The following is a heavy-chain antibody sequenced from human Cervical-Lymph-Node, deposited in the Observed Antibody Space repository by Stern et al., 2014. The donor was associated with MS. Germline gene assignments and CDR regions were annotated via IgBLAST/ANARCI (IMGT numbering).Heavy chain of an antibody. Sequence: QVQLVESGEGVVQPGTSLRLSCAASGFTFSSYGMHWVRQAPGKGLEWVALAWYDGSTAYYTNSVKGRFTISRDNSKNTLSLQMNSLTAEDTAVYYCARGHIPYAYNYLFDYWGQGTLVTVSS. J-gene: IGHJ4*02. D-gene: IGHD5-24*01. CDR1: GFTFSSYG. V-gene: IGHV3-33*01. CDR3: ARGHIPYAYNYLFDY. CDR2: AWYDGSTA.